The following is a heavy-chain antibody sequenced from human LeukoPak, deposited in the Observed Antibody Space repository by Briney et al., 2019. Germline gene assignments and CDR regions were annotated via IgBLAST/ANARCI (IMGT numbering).Heavy chain of an antibody. Sequence: SETLSLTCTVSGGSLSSYYWSWIRQPPGKGLEWIGYIYYSGSTNYNPSLKSRVTISVDTSKNQFSLKLSSVTAADTAVYYCARVSVAGKKGFDYWGQGTLVTVSS. CDR3: ARVSVAGKKGFDY. CDR2: IYYSGST. D-gene: IGHD6-19*01. CDR1: GGSLSSYY. V-gene: IGHV4-59*01. J-gene: IGHJ4*02.